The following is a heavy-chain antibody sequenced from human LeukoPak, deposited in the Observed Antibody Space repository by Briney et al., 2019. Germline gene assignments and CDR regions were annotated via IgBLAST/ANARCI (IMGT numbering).Heavy chain of an antibody. D-gene: IGHD6-19*01. CDR1: GGSISIYY. Sequence: SETLSLTCTGSGGSISIYYWSWIRQPPGKGLGWNGYIYYSGSTNYNPSLKSRVTISVDTSKSQFSLKLSSVTAAGTAVYYCARHKYSSGWPPEGAFDIWGQGTMVTVSS. J-gene: IGHJ3*02. CDR2: IYYSGST. V-gene: IGHV4-59*08. CDR3: ARHKYSSGWPPEGAFDI.